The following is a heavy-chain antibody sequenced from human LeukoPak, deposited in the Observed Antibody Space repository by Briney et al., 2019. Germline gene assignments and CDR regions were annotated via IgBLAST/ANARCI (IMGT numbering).Heavy chain of an antibody. CDR2: IYSGGDT. J-gene: IGHJ4*02. D-gene: IGHD1-26*01. CDR1: GFTVSSNY. V-gene: IGHV3-53*01. CDR3: ASSGSYRFDY. Sequence: PGGSLRLSCAASGFTVSSNYMSWVRQAPGKGLEWVSIIYSGGDTYYADSVKGRFTISRDNSKNTLYLQMNSLRAEDTAVYYCASSGSYRFDYWGQGTLVTVSS.